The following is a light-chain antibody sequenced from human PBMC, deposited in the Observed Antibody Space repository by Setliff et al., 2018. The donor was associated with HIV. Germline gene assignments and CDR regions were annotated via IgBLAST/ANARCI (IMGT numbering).Light chain of an antibody. V-gene: IGLV1-40*01. CDR3: QSYDSSLKYV. J-gene: IGLJ1*01. Sequence: QSALTQPPSVSGAPGQRVTISCTGSSSNIGAGYDVHWYRQLPETAPKLLIFLSSNRPSGVPDRFSASKSGTSASLAITGLQAEDEADYYCQSYDSSLKYVFGTGTKV. CDR2: LSS. CDR1: SSNIGAGYD.